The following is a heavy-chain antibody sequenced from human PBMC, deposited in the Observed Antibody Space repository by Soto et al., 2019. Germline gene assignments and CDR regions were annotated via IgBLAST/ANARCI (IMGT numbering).Heavy chain of an antibody. J-gene: IGHJ4*02. D-gene: IGHD5-18*01. CDR1: GGSISSAAYY. CDR2: ISHSGST. CDR3: AREYTYGSNFFDC. Sequence: QVQLQESGPGLVKPSQTLSRTCTVSGGSISSAAYYWSWIRQHPGKGLEWIGYISHSGSTYYTPSLKSRVIISADTSKNQFSVNLTSVTAADTAVYYCAREYTYGSNFFDCWGQGALVTVSS. V-gene: IGHV4-31*03.